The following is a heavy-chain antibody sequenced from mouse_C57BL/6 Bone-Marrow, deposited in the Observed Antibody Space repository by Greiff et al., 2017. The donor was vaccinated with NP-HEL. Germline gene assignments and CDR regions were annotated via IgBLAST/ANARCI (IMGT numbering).Heavy chain of an antibody. CDR3: ARRYRAWFAY. J-gene: IGHJ3*01. CDR2: IYPGDGDT. CDR1: GYAFSSSW. V-gene: IGHV1-82*01. D-gene: IGHD1-1*01. Sequence: VKLMESGPELVKPGASVKISCKASGYAFSSSWMNWVKQRPGKGLEWIGRIYPGDGDTNYNGKFKGKATLTADKSSSTAYMQLSSLTSEDSAVYFCARRYRAWFAYWGQGTLVTVSA.